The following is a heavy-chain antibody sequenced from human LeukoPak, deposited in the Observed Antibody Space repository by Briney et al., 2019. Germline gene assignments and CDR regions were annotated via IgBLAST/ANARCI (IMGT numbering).Heavy chain of an antibody. CDR1: GFSLISSG. D-gene: IGHD1-20*01. J-gene: IGHJ4*02. CDR3: AKQAYNWNDVLAY. V-gene: IGHV3-30*18. CDR2: ISFDGRNQ. Sequence: GGSLRLSCVASGFSLISSGMHWVRQAPGKGLEWVALISFDGRNQDYADSVKGRFTISRDTSNNTVSLQMNSLRPDDTAVYYCAKQAYNWNDVLAYWGQGTLVTVSS.